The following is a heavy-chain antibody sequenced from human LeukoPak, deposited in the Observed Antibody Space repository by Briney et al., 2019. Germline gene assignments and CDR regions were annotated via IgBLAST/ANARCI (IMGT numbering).Heavy chain of an antibody. J-gene: IGHJ3*02. Sequence: ASVKVSCKASGYTFTSYAMHWVRQAPGQRLEWMGWTNAGNGNTKYSQKFQGRVTITRDTSASTAYIELSSLRSEDTAVYYCARDLRGFTIFGVVADAFDIWGQGTMVTVSS. CDR2: TNAGNGNT. D-gene: IGHD3-3*01. V-gene: IGHV1-3*01. CDR1: GYTFTSYA. CDR3: ARDLRGFTIFGVVADAFDI.